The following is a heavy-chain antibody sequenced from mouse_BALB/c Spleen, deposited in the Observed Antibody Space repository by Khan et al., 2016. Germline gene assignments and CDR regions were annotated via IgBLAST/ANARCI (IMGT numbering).Heavy chain of an antibody. V-gene: IGHV3-2*02. CDR1: GYSITSDYA. Sequence: EVQLQESGPGLVKPSQSLSLTCTVTGYSITSDYAWNWLRQFPGNKLEWMGYISYSGSTSYNPPLKSRISITRDTSKNQFFLQLNSVTTEDTAAYYWARGRYRYPFAYWGQGTLVTVSA. CDR2: ISYSGST. D-gene: IGHD2-14*01. J-gene: IGHJ3*01. CDR3: ARGRYRYPFAY.